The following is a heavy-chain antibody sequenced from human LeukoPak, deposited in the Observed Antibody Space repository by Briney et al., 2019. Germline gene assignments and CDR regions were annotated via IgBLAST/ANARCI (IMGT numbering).Heavy chain of an antibody. V-gene: IGHV3-64D*06. CDR3: VKAMSPYYYDSSGYYFDY. CDR1: GFTFSSYA. CDR2: ISSNGGST. D-gene: IGHD3-22*01. Sequence: GGSLRLSYSASGFTFSSYAMHWVRQAPGKGLEYVSAISSNGGSTYYADSVKGRFTISRDNSKNTLYLQMSSLRAEDTAVYYCVKAMSPYYYDSSGYYFDYWGQGTLVTVSS. J-gene: IGHJ4*02.